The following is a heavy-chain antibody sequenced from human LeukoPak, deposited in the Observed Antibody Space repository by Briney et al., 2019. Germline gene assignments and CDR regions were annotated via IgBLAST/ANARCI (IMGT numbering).Heavy chain of an antibody. Sequence: ASVKVSCKASGYTFTDYYIHWVRQAPGQGLEWMGWIKPNSGVTNYAQKFQGRVTMTRDTFISTAYMELSSLRPDDTAVYYCARVGAYPHNWSDPWGQGTLVTVSS. D-gene: IGHD3-10*01. J-gene: IGHJ5*02. CDR1: GYTFTDYY. V-gene: IGHV1-2*02. CDR3: ARVGAYPHNWSDP. CDR2: IKPNSGVT.